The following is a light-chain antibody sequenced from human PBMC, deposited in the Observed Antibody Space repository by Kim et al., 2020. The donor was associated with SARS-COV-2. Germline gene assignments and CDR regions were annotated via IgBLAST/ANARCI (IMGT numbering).Light chain of an antibody. CDR2: QDR. CDR1: KLGDKY. J-gene: IGLJ1*01. V-gene: IGLV3-1*01. CDR3: QTWDSSTAGV. Sequence: SPGQTASITCSGDKLGDKYVCWYQQKPGQSPVLVIYQDRKRPSGIPERFSGSNSGNTATLTISGTQAMDEADYYCQTWDSSTAGVFGTGTKVTVL.